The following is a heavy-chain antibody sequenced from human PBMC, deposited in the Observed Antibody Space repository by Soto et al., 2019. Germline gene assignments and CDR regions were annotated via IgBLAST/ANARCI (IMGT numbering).Heavy chain of an antibody. CDR3: ARQVSWWVGTFD. CDR1: GVSMSNNNDY. V-gene: IGHV4-39*01. D-gene: IGHD2-15*01. Sequence: SETLSLTCSVSGVSMSNNNDYWGWIRQPPGKGLEWIGSIHYSETTKYNPSLKNRVSISVDTSKKQFSLRLSSVTAADTAVYYCARQVSWWVGTFDWGQGTLVTVSS. CDR2: IHYSETT. J-gene: IGHJ4*02.